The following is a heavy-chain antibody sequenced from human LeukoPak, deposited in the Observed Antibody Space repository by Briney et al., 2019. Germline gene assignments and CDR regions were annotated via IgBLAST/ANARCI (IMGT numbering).Heavy chain of an antibody. J-gene: IGHJ5*02. Sequence: GVSLSLSCVASGLTFSASGMHWVRQAPGKGLEWVGRIRSKHKSYATTYADSVKDRFTISRDDSKNTVYLQMSSLRPDDTAVYYCTPGSGSISSLGSWGQGTLVTVSS. V-gene: IGHV3-73*01. D-gene: IGHD2-15*01. CDR1: GLTFSASG. CDR3: TPGSGSISSLGS. CDR2: IRSKHKSYAT.